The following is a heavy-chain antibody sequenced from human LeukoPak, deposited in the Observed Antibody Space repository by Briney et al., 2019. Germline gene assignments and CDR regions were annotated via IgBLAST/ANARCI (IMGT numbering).Heavy chain of an antibody. V-gene: IGHV4-59*01. D-gene: IGHD3-22*01. Sequence: SETLSLTCTVSGGSISSYYWSWIRQPPGKGLEWIGYIYYSGSTNYNPSLKSRVTISVDTSKNQFSLKLSSVTAADTAVYYCARGFADSSVPHALDIWGQGTMVTVSS. CDR2: IYYSGST. CDR1: GGSISSYY. J-gene: IGHJ3*02. CDR3: ARGFADSSVPHALDI.